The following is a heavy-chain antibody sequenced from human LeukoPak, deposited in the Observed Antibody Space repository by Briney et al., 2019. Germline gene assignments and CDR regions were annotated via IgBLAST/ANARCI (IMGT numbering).Heavy chain of an antibody. CDR2: IYTSGST. J-gene: IGHJ4*02. CDR1: GGSISSYF. D-gene: IGHD6-13*01. Sequence: SETLSLTCTVSGGSISSYFWNWIRQPPGKGLGWVGYIYTSGSTNYNPALKSRVTISVDTSKNQFSLKLSSVTAADTAVYYCARRHSSSWYFDYWGQGTLVTVSS. V-gene: IGHV4-4*08. CDR3: ARRHSSSWYFDY.